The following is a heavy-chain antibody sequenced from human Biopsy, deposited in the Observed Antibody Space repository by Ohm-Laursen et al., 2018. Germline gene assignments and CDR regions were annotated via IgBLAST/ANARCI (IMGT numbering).Heavy chain of an antibody. D-gene: IGHD2/OR15-2a*01. CDR3: ARDKTVLNYYFASDV. J-gene: IGHJ6*01. CDR1: GYSFTNFG. Sequence: AASVKVSCKGSGYSFTNFGITWVRQAPGQGLEWVGRIISMVGTPKYAQKFQGRATITVDKSTSTAYLDLSSLKSEDTAVYYCARDKTVLNYYFASDVWGQGTTVTVSS. CDR2: IISMVGTP. V-gene: IGHV1-69*04.